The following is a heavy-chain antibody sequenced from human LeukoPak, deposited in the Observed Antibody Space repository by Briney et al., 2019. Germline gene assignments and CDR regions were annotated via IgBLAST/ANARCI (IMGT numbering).Heavy chain of an antibody. J-gene: IGHJ3*02. V-gene: IGHV4-38-2*02. CDR3: ATRANIVVVVAATEGAFDI. CDR1: GYSISSGYY. D-gene: IGHD2-15*01. CDR2: IYHSGST. Sequence: PSETLSLTCTVSGYSISSGYYWGWIRQPPGKGLEWIGSIYHSGSTYYNPSLKSRVTISVDTSKNQLSLKLSSVTAADTAVYYCATRANIVVVVAATEGAFDIWGQGTMVTVSS.